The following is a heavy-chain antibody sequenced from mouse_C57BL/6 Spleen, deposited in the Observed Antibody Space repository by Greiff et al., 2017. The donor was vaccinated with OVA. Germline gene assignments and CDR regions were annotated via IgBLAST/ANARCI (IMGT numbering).Heavy chain of an antibody. CDR3: TAPEGAY. Sequence: EVKVEESGGGLVQPGGSMKLSCVASGFTFSNYWMNWVRQSPEKGLEWVAQIRLKSDNYATHYAESVKGRFTISRDDSKSSVYLQMNNLRAEDTGIYYCTAPEGAYWGQGTLVTVSA. J-gene: IGHJ3*01. V-gene: IGHV6-3*01. CDR2: IRLKSDNYAT. CDR1: GFTFSNYW.